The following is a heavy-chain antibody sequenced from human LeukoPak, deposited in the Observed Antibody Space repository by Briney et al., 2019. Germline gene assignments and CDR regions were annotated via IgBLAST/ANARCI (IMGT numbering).Heavy chain of an antibody. Sequence: SETLSLTCAVYGGSFSGYYWSWIRQPPGKGLEWIGEINHSGSTNYNPSLKSRVTISVDTSKNQFSLKLSSVTAADTAVYYRARGGTEGYYFDYWGQGTLVTVSS. D-gene: IGHD1-1*01. CDR1: GGSFSGYY. V-gene: IGHV4-34*01. J-gene: IGHJ4*02. CDR3: ARGGTEGYYFDY. CDR2: INHSGST.